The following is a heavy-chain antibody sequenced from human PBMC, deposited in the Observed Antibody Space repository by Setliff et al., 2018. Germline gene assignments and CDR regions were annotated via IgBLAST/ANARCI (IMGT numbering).Heavy chain of an antibody. Sequence: SETLSLTCTVSGGSVTSYYWSWIRQAAGKGLEWVGRISSNGRTNYNPSLEGRVSMSVDTSKNQISLHLTSMTTADTAVYYCATSGFCSAGSCYSFDDWGQGALVTVSS. D-gene: IGHD6-19*01. J-gene: IGHJ4*02. V-gene: IGHV4-4*07. CDR3: ATSGFCSAGSCYSFDD. CDR2: ISSNGRT. CDR1: GGSVTSYY.